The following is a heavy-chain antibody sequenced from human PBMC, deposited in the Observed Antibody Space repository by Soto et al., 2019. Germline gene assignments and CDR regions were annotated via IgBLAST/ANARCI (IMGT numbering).Heavy chain of an antibody. Sequence: QSQTLSLTCAISGDSVSSNSAVWNWIRQSPSRGLEWLGRTYFRSKWYNDYAVSVKSRITINPDTSRNQFSLQLKSVTPEDTAVYYCAREEISTAYNWFDPWGQGTLVTVSS. V-gene: IGHV6-1*01. D-gene: IGHD6-13*01. CDR1: GDSVSSNSAV. CDR3: AREEISTAYNWFDP. J-gene: IGHJ5*02. CDR2: TYFRSKWYN.